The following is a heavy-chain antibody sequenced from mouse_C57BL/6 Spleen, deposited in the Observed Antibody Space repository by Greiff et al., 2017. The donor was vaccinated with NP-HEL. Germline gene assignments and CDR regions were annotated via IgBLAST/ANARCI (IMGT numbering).Heavy chain of an antibody. D-gene: IGHD2-5*01. J-gene: IGHJ3*01. Sequence: QVQLQQPGAELVKPGASVKMSCKASGYTFTSYWITWVKQRPGQGLEWIGDIYPGSGSTNYNEKFKSKATLTVDTSSSTAYMQLSSLTSEDSAVYYCARCSNYPAWFAYWGQGTLVTVSA. CDR3: ARCSNYPAWFAY. V-gene: IGHV1-55*01. CDR2: IYPGSGST. CDR1: GYTFTSYW.